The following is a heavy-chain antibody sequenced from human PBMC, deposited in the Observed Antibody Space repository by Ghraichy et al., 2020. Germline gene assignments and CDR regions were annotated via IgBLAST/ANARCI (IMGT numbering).Heavy chain of an antibody. V-gene: IGHV3-74*01. CDR1: GFTFTNYW. CDR2: INSDGSST. J-gene: IGHJ5*01. D-gene: IGHD3-16*01. CDR3: AKASGYYDTGAYFDF. Sequence: GGSLRLSCAASGFTFTNYWMHWVRQAPGKGLVWVSRINSDGSSTSYADSVQGRFTISRDNAKNTLYLQMNSLRAEDTAVYICAKASGYYDTGAYFDFWGQGTLVTVSS.